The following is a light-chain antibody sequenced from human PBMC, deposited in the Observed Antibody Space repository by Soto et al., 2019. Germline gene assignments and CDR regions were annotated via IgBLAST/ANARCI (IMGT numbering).Light chain of an antibody. CDR2: EVN. V-gene: IGLV2-8*01. CDR3: TSYAGGNNV. CDR1: STDVGGYDY. Sequence: QSALTQPPSASGSPGQSVTISCTGTSTDVGGYDYVSWYQQHPGKVPKLMIDEVNKRPSGVPDRFSGSKSGNTASLTVSGLQPEDEADYYCTSYAGGNNVFGTGTKLTVL. J-gene: IGLJ1*01.